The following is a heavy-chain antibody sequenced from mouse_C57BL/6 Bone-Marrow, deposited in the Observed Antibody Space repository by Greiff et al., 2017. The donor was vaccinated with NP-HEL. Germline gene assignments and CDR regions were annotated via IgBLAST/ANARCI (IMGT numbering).Heavy chain of an antibody. V-gene: IGHV5-6*02. CDR2: ISSGGSYT. J-gene: IGHJ2*01. Sequence: DVMLVESGGDLVKPGGSLKLSCAASGFTFSSYCMSWVRQTPDKRLEWVATISSGGSYTYYPDSVKGRFTISRDNAKNTLYLQMSSLKSEDTAMYYCARPYDGYYGYFDYWGQGTTLTVSS. CDR1: GFTFSSYC. D-gene: IGHD2-3*01. CDR3: ARPYDGYYGYFDY.